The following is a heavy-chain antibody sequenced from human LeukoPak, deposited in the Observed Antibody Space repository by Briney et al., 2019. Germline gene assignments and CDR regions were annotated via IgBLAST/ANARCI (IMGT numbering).Heavy chain of an antibody. V-gene: IGHV4-39*07. CDR1: GGSINSSSYY. J-gene: IGHJ4*02. D-gene: IGHD6-13*01. Sequence: SETLSLTCAVSGGSINSSSYYWGWIRQPPGKGLEWIGSIYYGGSTYYNPSLKSRVTISVDTSKNQFSLKLSSVTAADTAVYYCSGSSWEYYFDYWGQGTLVTVSS. CDR3: SGSSWEYYFDY. CDR2: IYYGGST.